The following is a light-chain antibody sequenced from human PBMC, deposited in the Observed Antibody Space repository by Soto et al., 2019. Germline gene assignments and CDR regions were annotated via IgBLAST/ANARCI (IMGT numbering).Light chain of an antibody. J-gene: IGKJ4*01. CDR3: HQYDNLPPRLT. V-gene: IGKV1-33*01. CDR2: DAS. CDR1: QDISNY. Sequence: DIQMTQSPSSLSASVGDRVTITCQASQDISNYLNWYQQKPGKAPKLLIYDASNLETGVPSRFSGSGSGTDFTFAISSLQPEDIATYYCHQYDNLPPRLTFGGGTKVEIK.